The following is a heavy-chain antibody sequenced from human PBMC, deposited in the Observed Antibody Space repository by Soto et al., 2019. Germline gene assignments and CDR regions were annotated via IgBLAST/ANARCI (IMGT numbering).Heavy chain of an antibody. CDR1: GFTFSNAS. Sequence: GGSLRLSCAASGFTFSNASMNWVRQAPGKGLEWVGRIKSKTDGGTTDYAAPVKGRFTISRDDSKNTLYLQMNSLKTEDTAVYYCTTCRSNRVHYYYGMDVWGQGTTVTVSS. V-gene: IGHV3-15*07. CDR2: IKSKTDGGTT. CDR3: TTCRSNRVHYYYGMDV. D-gene: IGHD3-10*01. J-gene: IGHJ6*02.